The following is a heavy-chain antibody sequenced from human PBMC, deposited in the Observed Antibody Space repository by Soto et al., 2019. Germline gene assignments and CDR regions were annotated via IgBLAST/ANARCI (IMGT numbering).Heavy chain of an antibody. Sequence: PSETLSLTCTVSGGSVSSGSYYWSWIRQPPGKGLEWIGYIYYSGSTNYNPSLKSRVTISVDTSKNQFSLKLSSVTAADTAVYYCARDTAPGEVFDYWGRGTLVTVSS. V-gene: IGHV4-61*01. CDR3: ARDTAPGEVFDY. J-gene: IGHJ4*02. D-gene: IGHD3-16*01. CDR2: IYYSGST. CDR1: GGSVSSGSYY.